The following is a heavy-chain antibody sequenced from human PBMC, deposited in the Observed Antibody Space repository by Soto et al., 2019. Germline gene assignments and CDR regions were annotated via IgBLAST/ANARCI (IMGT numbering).Heavy chain of an antibody. J-gene: IGHJ4*02. CDR2: INTGSRNT. CDR3: ARAMPTAGYIYFDP. V-gene: IGHV1-3*04. CDR1: GYTFTSYG. D-gene: IGHD3-9*01. Sequence: QVDLVQSGAEVKEPGASVRISCEASGYTFTSYGIHWVRQAPGQRLEWMGWINTGSRNTRYSPEFQARVTITRDTSASTAYMELNSLRSEDTAVYYCARAMPTAGYIYFDPWGQGTLVTVSS.